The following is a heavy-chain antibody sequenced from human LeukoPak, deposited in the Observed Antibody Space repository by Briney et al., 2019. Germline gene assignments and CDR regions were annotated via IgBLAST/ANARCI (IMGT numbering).Heavy chain of an antibody. J-gene: IGHJ5*02. D-gene: IGHD3-3*01. CDR2: INAGNGNT. CDR1: GYTFTSYA. V-gene: IGHV1-3*01. Sequence: ASVKVSCKASGYTFTSYAMHWVRQAPGQRLEWMGWINAGNGNTKYSQKFQGSVTITRDTSASTAYMELSSLRSEDTAVYYCARTRFLRGNGGWFDPWGQGTLVTVSS. CDR3: ARTRFLRGNGGWFDP.